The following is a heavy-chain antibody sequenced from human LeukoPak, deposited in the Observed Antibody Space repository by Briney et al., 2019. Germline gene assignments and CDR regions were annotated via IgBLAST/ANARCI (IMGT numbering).Heavy chain of an antibody. CDR3: VREGYYESGGPFSGYFDY. CDR2: ISSDGNTK. Sequence: QAGGSLRLSCAASGFTFSSYWMHWVRQAPGKGLEWVAVISSDGNTKFYTNSVKGRFTISRDNSKNTLSLQLSSLRVEDTAIYYCVREGYYESGGPFSGYFDYWGQGDLVTVSS. V-gene: IGHV3-30*03. J-gene: IGHJ4*02. CDR1: GFTFSSYW. D-gene: IGHD3-22*01.